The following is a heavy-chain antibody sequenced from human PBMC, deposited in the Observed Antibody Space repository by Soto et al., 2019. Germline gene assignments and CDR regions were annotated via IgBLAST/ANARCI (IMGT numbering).Heavy chain of an antibody. D-gene: IGHD3-22*01. J-gene: IGHJ4*02. Sequence: QVQLVESGGNLVKPGGSLRLSCAGSGFTFSDYYMRWIRQAPGKVLEWVSYISSSGHIIYYADSVKGRFTISRDNAKNSLYLLMHSLRAEDTAEYYCDGDLGYYASDGYFDYWGQVNLVTV. CDR2: ISSSGHII. V-gene: IGHV3-11*01. CDR1: GFTFSDYY. CDR3: DGDLGYYASDGYFDY.